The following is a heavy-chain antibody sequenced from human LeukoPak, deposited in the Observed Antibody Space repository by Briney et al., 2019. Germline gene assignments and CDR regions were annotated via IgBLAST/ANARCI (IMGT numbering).Heavy chain of an antibody. J-gene: IGHJ3*02. CDR1: GFTLNNHG. CDR3: ARDMGITRVRGVIPHEAVDI. V-gene: IGHV3-23*01. Sequence: HTGGTLRLSCAASGFTLNNHGMTWVRQAPGKGLEWVATLIGTAGNTYYADSVKGRFTISRDNSKNTLYVQMNSLRVEDTAIYYCARDMGITRVRGVIPHEAVDIWGQGTTVTVSS. D-gene: IGHD3-10*01. CDR2: LIGTAGNT.